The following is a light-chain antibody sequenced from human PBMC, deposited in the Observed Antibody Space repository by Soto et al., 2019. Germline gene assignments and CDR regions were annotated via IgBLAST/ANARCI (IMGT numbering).Light chain of an antibody. CDR1: SSDVGSYNH. J-gene: IGLJ3*02. V-gene: IGLV2-23*01. CDR3: CSYAGSSTWV. CDR2: EGS. Sequence: QSVLTQPASVSGSPGQSITISCTGTSSDVGSYNHVSWYQQHPGKAPKLMIYEGSKRPSGVSNRFSGSKSGNTASLTMAGLHAEDEADYYCCSYAGSSTWVFGGGTKLTVL.